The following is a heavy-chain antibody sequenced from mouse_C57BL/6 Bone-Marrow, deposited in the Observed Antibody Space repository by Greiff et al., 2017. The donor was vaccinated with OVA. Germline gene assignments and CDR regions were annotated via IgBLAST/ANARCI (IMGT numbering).Heavy chain of an antibody. CDR3: ARDGQYSNYDYAMDY. J-gene: IGHJ4*01. Sequence: EVKLVESGGGLVQSGRSLRLSCATSGFTFSDFYMEWVRQAPGKGLEWIAASRNKANDYTTEYSASVKGRFIVSRDTSQSILYLQMNALRAEDTAIYYCARDGQYSNYDYAMDYWGQGTSVTVSS. CDR1: GFTFSDFY. D-gene: IGHD2-5*01. V-gene: IGHV7-1*01. CDR2: SRNKANDYTT.